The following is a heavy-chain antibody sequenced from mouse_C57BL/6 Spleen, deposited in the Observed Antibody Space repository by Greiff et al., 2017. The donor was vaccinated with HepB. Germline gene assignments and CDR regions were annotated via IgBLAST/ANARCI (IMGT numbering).Heavy chain of an antibody. CDR2: INPYNGGT. CDR3: ARCEDYVDY. CDR1: GYTFTDYY. Sequence: VQLQQSGPVLVKPGASVKMSCKASGYTFTDYYMNWVKQSHGKSLEWIGVINPYNGGTSYNQKFKGKATLTVDKSSSTAYMELNSLTSEDSAVYYCARCEDYVDYWGQGTTLTVSS. V-gene: IGHV1-19*01. J-gene: IGHJ2*01. D-gene: IGHD2-4*01.